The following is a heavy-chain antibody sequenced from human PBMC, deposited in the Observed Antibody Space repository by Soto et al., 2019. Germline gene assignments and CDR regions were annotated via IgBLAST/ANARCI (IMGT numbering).Heavy chain of an antibody. CDR1: GGSISSGGYY. D-gene: IGHD3-9*01. CDR2: IYYSGST. CDR3: AREGYYDILTGYQYFDY. J-gene: IGHJ4*02. Sequence: QVQLQESGPGLVKPSQTLSLTCTVSGGSISSGGYYWSWIRQHPGKGLEWIGYIYYSGSTYYNPSLKSRVTISGDTSKNQFPLKLSSVTAADTAVYYCAREGYYDILTGYQYFDYWGQGTLVNVSS. V-gene: IGHV4-31*03.